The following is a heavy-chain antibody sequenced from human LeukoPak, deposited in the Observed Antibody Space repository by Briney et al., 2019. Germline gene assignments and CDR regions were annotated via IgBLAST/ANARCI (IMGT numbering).Heavy chain of an antibody. V-gene: IGHV3-74*01. CDR3: ARAPIYDFWSGYYTGWFDP. CDR1: GFTFSSYW. Sequence: PGGSLRLSCAASGFTFSSYWMHWVRQAPGKGLVWVSRINTDGSSTSYADSVKGRFTISRDNAKNTLYLQMNSLRAEDTAVYYCARAPIYDFWSGYYTGWFDPWGQGTLVTVSS. J-gene: IGHJ5*02. CDR2: INTDGSST. D-gene: IGHD3-3*01.